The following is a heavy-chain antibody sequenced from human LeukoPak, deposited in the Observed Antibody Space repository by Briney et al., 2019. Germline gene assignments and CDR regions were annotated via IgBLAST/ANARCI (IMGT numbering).Heavy chain of an antibody. D-gene: IGHD3-9*01. J-gene: IGHJ4*02. Sequence: ASVXXXCKGSGYTFTSYYMHWVRQAAGQGGXGMGIINPSGGSTSYAQKFQGRVTMTRDTSTSTVYMELSSLRSEDTAVYYCARANDILTGYPTGGWVYWGQGTLVTVSS. CDR1: GYTFTSYY. CDR3: ARANDILTGYPTGGWVY. CDR2: INPSGGST. V-gene: IGHV1-46*01.